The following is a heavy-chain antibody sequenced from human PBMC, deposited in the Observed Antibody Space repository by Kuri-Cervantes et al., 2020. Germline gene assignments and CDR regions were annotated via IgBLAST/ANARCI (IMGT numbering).Heavy chain of an antibody. CDR3: ARGPYGDYPLDY. J-gene: IGHJ4*02. Sequence: SETLPLTCTVSGGSISSSSYYWGWIRQPPGKGLEWIGSIYYSGSTYYNPSLKSRVTISVDTSKNQFSLKLSSVTAADTAVYYCARGPYGDYPLDYWGQGTLVTVSS. D-gene: IGHD4-17*01. CDR2: IYYSGST. CDR1: GGSISSSSYY. V-gene: IGHV4-39*01.